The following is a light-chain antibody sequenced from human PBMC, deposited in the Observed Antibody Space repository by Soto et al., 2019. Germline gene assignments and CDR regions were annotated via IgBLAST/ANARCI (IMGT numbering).Light chain of an antibody. CDR3: ASYTSSSTSVI. Sequence: QSALTQPASVSGSPGQSITIACTGTSSDDGGYKYVSWYQQHPDKAPKLIIFEVRNRPSGISSRFSGSKSGNTASLTISGRQAEDEADYYCASYTSSSTSVIFGRGTKLTVL. CDR1: SSDDGGYKY. CDR2: EVR. V-gene: IGLV2-14*01. J-gene: IGLJ2*01.